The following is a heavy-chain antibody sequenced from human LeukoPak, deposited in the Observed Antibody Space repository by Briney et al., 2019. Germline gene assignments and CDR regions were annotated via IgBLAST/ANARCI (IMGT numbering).Heavy chain of an antibody. CDR2: MNPNSGNT. J-gene: IGHJ5*02. D-gene: IGHD3-10*01. CDR1: GYTFSGYY. Sequence: ASVKVSCKASGYTFSGYYMHWVRQAPGQGLEWMGWMNPNSGNTGYAQKFQGRITMTRNTSISTAYMELSSLRSEDTAVYYCARGSTPLWFGSTATTSNWFDPWGQGTLVTVSS. CDR3: ARGSTPLWFGSTATTSNWFDP. V-gene: IGHV1-8*02.